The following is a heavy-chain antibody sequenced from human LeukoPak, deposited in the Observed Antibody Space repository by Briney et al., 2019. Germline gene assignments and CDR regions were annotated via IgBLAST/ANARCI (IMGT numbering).Heavy chain of an antibody. J-gene: IGHJ6*03. Sequence: SETLSLTCTVSGGSISGSSYYWGWIRQPPGKGLEWIGSIYYSGSTYYNPSLKSRVTISVDTSKNQFTLKLSSVTAADTAVYYCARHGTAPYYYHYYMDVWGKGTTVTVSS. D-gene: IGHD1-14*01. CDR3: ARHGTAPYYYHYYMDV. CDR1: GGSISGSSYY. V-gene: IGHV4-39*01. CDR2: IYYSGST.